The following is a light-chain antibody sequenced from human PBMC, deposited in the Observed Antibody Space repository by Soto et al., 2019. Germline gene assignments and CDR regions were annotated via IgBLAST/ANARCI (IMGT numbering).Light chain of an antibody. CDR2: EVS. J-gene: IGLJ1*01. Sequence: QSALTQPASVSGSPGQSITISCTGTSSDVGGYNYVSWSQQHPGKAPKLLIYEVSNRPSGVSNRFSGSKSGNTASLTISGLTAEDEADYYCSSYTTTNTYVFGTGTKLTVL. CDR1: SSDVGGYNY. V-gene: IGLV2-14*01. CDR3: SSYTTTNTYV.